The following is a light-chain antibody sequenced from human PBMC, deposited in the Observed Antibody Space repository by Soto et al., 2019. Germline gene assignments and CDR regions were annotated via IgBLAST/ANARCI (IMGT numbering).Light chain of an antibody. V-gene: IGLV2-8*01. J-gene: IGLJ3*02. CDR1: SSDVGAYKY. Sequence: QSALTQPPSASGSPGQSVTISCTGTSSDVGAYKYVCWYQQHPGKAPKLIISEVTKRPSGVPDRFSGSKSGNTASLTVTGLQAEDEADYYCSSYAGSNNPWVFGGGTKLTVL. CDR3: SSYAGSNNPWV. CDR2: EVT.